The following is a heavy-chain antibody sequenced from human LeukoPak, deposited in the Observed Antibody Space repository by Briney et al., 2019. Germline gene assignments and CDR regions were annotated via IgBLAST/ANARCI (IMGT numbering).Heavy chain of an antibody. Sequence: GGSLRLSCAASGFTFSTFGMHWVRQAPGKGLEWVAAISYDGSNQYYIDSVKGRFTISRDNSKNTLYLQMNSLRAEDTAVYYCTKLNNYDDYWGQGIQVTVSS. D-gene: IGHD1/OR15-1a*01. CDR2: ISYDGSNQ. CDR1: GFTFSTFG. J-gene: IGHJ4*02. V-gene: IGHV3-30*18. CDR3: TKLNNYDDY.